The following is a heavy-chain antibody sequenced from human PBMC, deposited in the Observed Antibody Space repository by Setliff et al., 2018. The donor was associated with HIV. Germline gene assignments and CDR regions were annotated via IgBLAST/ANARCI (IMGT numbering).Heavy chain of an antibody. J-gene: IGHJ6*03. CDR1: GYTFSSND. CDR2: MNPNSGNT. Sequence: ASVKVSCKASGYTFSSNDINWVRQATGQGLEWMGWMNPNSGNTGYAQKFQGRVTMTRDTSISTAYMELNNLKFEDTAVYYWARARRDSYDRGRRNHYYIDVWGKGTTVTVSS. CDR3: ARARRDSYDRGRRNHYYIDV. D-gene: IGHD3-22*01. V-gene: IGHV1-8*01.